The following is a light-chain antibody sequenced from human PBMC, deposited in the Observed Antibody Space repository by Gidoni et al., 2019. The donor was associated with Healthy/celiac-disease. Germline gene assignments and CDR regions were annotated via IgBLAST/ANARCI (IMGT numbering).Light chain of an antibody. CDR1: QSVSSSY. Sequence: DIVLPQSPGTLSLSPGERATLSCRASQSVSSSYLAWYQQKPGQAPRLLIYGASSRATGIPDRFSGSGSGTDFTLTISRLEPEDLAVYYCQQYGSSPTFGPGTKVDIK. V-gene: IGKV3-20*01. J-gene: IGKJ3*01. CDR3: QQYGSSPT. CDR2: GAS.